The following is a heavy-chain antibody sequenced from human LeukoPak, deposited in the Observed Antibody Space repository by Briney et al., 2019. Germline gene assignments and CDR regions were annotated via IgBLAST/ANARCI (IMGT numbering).Heavy chain of an antibody. CDR1: GGTFISYT. CDR3: ARDRGTKLWSTL. D-gene: IGHD3-10*01. J-gene: IGHJ4*02. CDR2: IIPILGIA. Sequence: SVKVSCKASGGTFISYTISWVRQAPGQGLEWMGRIIPILGIANYAQKFQGRVTITADKSTSTAYMELSSLRSEDTAVYYCARDRGTKLWSTLWGQGTRVTVSS. V-gene: IGHV1-69*04.